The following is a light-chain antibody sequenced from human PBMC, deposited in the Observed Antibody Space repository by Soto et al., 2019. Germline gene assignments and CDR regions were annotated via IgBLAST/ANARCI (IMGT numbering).Light chain of an antibody. J-gene: IGLJ1*01. CDR2: GNS. V-gene: IGLV1-40*01. CDR1: SSNIGAGYD. CDR3: QSYHSSLSGSGYV. Sequence: QSVLTQPPSVSGAPGQRVTISCTGSSSNIGAGYDVHWYQQLPGTAPKLLIYGNSNRPSGVPDRFSGSKSGTSASLAITGLQAEDEADYYCQSYHSSLSGSGYVFGTGTKLTVL.